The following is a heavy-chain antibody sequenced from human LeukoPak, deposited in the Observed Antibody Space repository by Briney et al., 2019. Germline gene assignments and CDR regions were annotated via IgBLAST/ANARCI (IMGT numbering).Heavy chain of an antibody. V-gene: IGHV3-66*01. CDR1: GFTVSNNY. CDR3: ARDSFFDY. CDR2: IYSGGST. J-gene: IGHJ4*02. Sequence: GGPLRLSCAASGFTVSNNYMTWVRQAQGKGLEWVSGIYSGGSTYYADSVKGRFTISREESKNTLYLQMNSVRAEHTAVYYCARDSFFDYWGEETLVSVS.